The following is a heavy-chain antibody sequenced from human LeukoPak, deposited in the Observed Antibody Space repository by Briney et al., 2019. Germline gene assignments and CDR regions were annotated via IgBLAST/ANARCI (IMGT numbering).Heavy chain of an antibody. J-gene: IGHJ3*02. CDR3: ASSGYSSSWYPDAFDI. V-gene: IGHV4-59*12. CDR2: IYYSGST. CDR1: GGSISSYY. D-gene: IGHD6-13*01. Sequence: KPSETLSLTCTVSGGSISSYYWSWIRQPPGKGLEWIGYIYYSGSTYYNPSLKSRVTISVDTSKNQFSLKLSSVTAADTAVYYCASSGYSSSWYPDAFDIWGQGTMVTVSS.